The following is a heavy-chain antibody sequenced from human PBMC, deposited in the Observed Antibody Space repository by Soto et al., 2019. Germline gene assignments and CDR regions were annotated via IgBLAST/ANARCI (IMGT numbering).Heavy chain of an antibody. J-gene: IGHJ5*02. CDR2: FFYSGST. CDR3: ARQCRGVTCHWFVP. Sequence: TSETLSLTCTVSSGSISSTIYSWDWIRQPPGKGLEWIGSFFYSGSTYYNPSLNSRVTISVDTSKNQFSLTLTFLTAADTAVYYCARQCRGVTCHWFVPWGQGTLVTVS. V-gene: IGHV4-39*01. CDR1: SGSISSTIYS. D-gene: IGHD2-15*01.